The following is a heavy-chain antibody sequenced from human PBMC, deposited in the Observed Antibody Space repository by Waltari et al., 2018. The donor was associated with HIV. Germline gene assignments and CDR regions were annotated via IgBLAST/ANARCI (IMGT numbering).Heavy chain of an antibody. CDR2: IKQDGSEK. Sequence: EVQLVESGGGLVQPGGSLRLSCAASGFTFSSYWMSWVRQAPGKGLEWVANIKQDGSEKYYVDSMKGRFTLPRDKAKNALYLQINSLRAEDTAVYYCAGRSPARRLNWFDPWGQGTLVIVSS. V-gene: IGHV3-7*01. CDR1: GFTFSSYW. J-gene: IGHJ5*02. CDR3: AGRSPARRLNWFDP. D-gene: IGHD2-8*01.